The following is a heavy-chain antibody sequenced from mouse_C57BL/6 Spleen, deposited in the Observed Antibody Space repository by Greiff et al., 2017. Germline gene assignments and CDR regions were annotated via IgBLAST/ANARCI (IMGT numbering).Heavy chain of an antibody. CDR2: IDPETGGT. J-gene: IGHJ2*01. V-gene: IGHV1-15*01. Sequence: QVQLQQSGAELVRPGASVTLSCKASGYTFTDYEMHWVKQTPVHGLEWIGAIDPETGGTAYNQKFKGKAILTADKSSSTAYMELRSLTSEDSAVYYCTRGRYDYFDYWGQGTTLTVSS. CDR1: GYTFTDYE. CDR3: TRGRYDYFDY. D-gene: IGHD2-14*01.